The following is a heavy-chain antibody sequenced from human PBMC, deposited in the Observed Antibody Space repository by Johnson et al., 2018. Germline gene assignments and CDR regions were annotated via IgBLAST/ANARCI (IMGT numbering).Heavy chain of an antibody. CDR2: ISYDGSNK. CDR3: AKEGVMEWEYYGPVQY. V-gene: IGHV3-30*18. Sequence: QVQLVQSGGGVVQXGRSXRLXCAASGFTFSSYGMHWVRQAPGKGLEWVAVISYDGSNKYYADSVKGRFTISRDNSKNTLYLQMNSLRAEATAVYYGAKEGVMEWEYYGPVQYWGPGTLVTVSS. CDR1: GFTFSSYG. J-gene: IGHJ1*01. D-gene: IGHD1-26*01.